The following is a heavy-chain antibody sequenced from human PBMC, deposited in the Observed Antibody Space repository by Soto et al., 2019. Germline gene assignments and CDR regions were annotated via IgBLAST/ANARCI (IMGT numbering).Heavy chain of an antibody. CDR2: MNPNSGNT. Sequence: GASVKVSCKASGYTFTSYDINWVRQATRRGLEWMGWMNPNSGNTGYAQKFQGRVTMTRNTSISTAYMELSSLRSEDTAVYYCAREGEDIVVVPAAIGDTGDAFDIWGQGTMVTVSS. V-gene: IGHV1-8*01. D-gene: IGHD2-2*01. CDR1: GYTFTSYD. J-gene: IGHJ3*02. CDR3: AREGEDIVVVPAAIGDTGDAFDI.